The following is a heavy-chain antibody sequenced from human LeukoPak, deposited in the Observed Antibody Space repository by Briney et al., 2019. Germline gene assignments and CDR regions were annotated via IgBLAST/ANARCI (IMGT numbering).Heavy chain of an antibody. Sequence: GGSLRLSCAASGFTFSSYAMSWVRQAPGKGLEWVANIKQDSSETYYVDSVKGRFTIFRDSAKNSLYLQMNSLRAEDTAVYYCGRHGEGATIDNWGQGTLVTVSS. CDR1: GFTFSSYA. CDR3: GRHGEGATIDN. D-gene: IGHD1-26*01. J-gene: IGHJ4*02. V-gene: IGHV3-7*01. CDR2: IKQDSSET.